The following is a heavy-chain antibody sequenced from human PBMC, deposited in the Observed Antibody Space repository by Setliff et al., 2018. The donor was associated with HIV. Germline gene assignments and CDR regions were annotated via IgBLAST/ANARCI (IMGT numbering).Heavy chain of an antibody. Sequence: SETLSLTCTVSGGSISSYYWSWIRQPPGKGLEWIGYIYTSGSTNYNPSLKSRVTISVDTSKNQFSLKLSSVTAADTAVYYCARVAIVGAPDDAFDIWGQGTMVTVSS. CDR1: GGSISSYY. CDR3: ARVAIVGAPDDAFDI. J-gene: IGHJ3*02. CDR2: IYTSGST. D-gene: IGHD1-26*01. V-gene: IGHV4-4*08.